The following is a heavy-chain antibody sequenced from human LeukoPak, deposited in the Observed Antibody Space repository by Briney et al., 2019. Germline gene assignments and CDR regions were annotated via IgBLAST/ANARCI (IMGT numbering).Heavy chain of an antibody. D-gene: IGHD1-1*01. V-gene: IGHV3-15*01. J-gene: IGHJ3*02. Sequence: GGSLRLSCAASGFTFSNAWMSWVRQAPGKGLEWVGRIKSKTDGGTTDYAAPVKGRFTISRDDSKNTLYLQMNSLRTEDTAVYYCTTGAYNWNDEAGAFDIWGQGTMVTVSS. CDR2: IKSKTDGGTT. CDR3: TTGAYNWNDEAGAFDI. CDR1: GFTFSNAW.